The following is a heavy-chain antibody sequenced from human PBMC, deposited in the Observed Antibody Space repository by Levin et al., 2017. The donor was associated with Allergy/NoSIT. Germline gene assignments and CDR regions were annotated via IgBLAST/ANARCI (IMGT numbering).Heavy chain of an antibody. V-gene: IGHV3-30*04. CDR2: ISYDGSDK. CDR1: GFTFNTYA. Sequence: LAGGSLRLSCTASGFTFNTYAMHWVRQAPGKGLEWVAVISYDGSDKYYGDSVKGRFTISRDNSKNTLYFQMNSLRVEDTAVYYCVRDPRRTSSGYYHEGHFFDYWGQGTLVTVSA. D-gene: IGHD3-22*01. CDR3: VRDPRRTSSGYYHEGHFFDY. J-gene: IGHJ4*02.